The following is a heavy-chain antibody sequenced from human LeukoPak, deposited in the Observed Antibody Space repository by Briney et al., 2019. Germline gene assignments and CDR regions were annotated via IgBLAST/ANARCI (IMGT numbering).Heavy chain of an antibody. J-gene: IGHJ6*02. CDR1: GFTFSSYD. D-gene: IGHD6-6*01. V-gene: IGHV3-13*01. CDR3: ARGKMAMGRVFYGMDV. Sequence: PGGSLRLSCAASGFTFSSYDMHWVRQATGKGLEWVSAIGTAGDTYYPGSAKGRFTISRENAKNSLYLQMNSLRAGDTAVYYCARGKMAMGRVFYGMDVWGQGTTVTVSS. CDR2: IGTAGDT.